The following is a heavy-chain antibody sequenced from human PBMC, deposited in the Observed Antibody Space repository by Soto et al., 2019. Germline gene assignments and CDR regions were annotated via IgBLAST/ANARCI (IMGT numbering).Heavy chain of an antibody. Sequence: QLQLQESGPGLVKPSETLSLTCTVSGGSISSSSYYWGWIRQPPGKGLEWIGSIYYSGSTYYNPSLKSRVTISVDTSKNQFSLKLSSVTAADTAVYYCARVFRTQVQYGDWTFDYWGQGTLVTVSS. J-gene: IGHJ4*02. CDR2: IYYSGST. V-gene: IGHV4-39*01. CDR3: ARVFRTQVQYGDWTFDY. CDR1: GGSISSSSYY. D-gene: IGHD4-17*01.